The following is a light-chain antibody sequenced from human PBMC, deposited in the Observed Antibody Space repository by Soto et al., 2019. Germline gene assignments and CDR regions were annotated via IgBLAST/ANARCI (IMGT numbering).Light chain of an antibody. CDR3: QETYSKPPT. CDR1: QNIAKY. V-gene: IGKV1-39*01. Sequence: DIQMAQSPSSLSASVGDRVTITCRAGQNIAKYLNWYQQKPGKAPLLLIYETSKLEIGVPSRFAGSGSGTDFTLTINSLQPEDFATYYCQETYSKPPTFGGGTKVEI. J-gene: IGKJ4*01. CDR2: ETS.